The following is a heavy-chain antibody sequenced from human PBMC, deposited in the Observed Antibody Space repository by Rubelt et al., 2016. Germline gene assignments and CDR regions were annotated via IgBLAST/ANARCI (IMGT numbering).Heavy chain of an antibody. V-gene: IGHV3-30*04. Sequence: FTFSSYALHWVRQAPGKGLEWVALISYDGSNKYYADSVKGRFTISRDNSENTLYLQMNSLRADDTAVYYCAKHVMGQRAFDIWGQGTMVTVSS. CDR1: FTFSSYA. CDR3: AKHVMGQRAFDI. D-gene: IGHD6-25*01. J-gene: IGHJ3*02. CDR2: ISYDGSNK.